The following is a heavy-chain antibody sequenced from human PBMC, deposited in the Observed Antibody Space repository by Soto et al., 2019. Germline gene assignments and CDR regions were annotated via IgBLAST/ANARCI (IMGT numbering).Heavy chain of an antibody. CDR3: AKAVVLSPDRYYYGMDV. J-gene: IGHJ6*02. Sequence: GGSLRLSCAASGFTFSSYGMHWVRQAPGKGLEWVAVISYDGSNKYYADSVKGRFTISRDNSKNTLYLQMNSLRAEDTAVYYCAKAVVLSPDRYYYGMDVWGQGTTVTVSS. CDR1: GFTFSSYG. D-gene: IGHD2-21*01. V-gene: IGHV3-30*18. CDR2: ISYDGSNK.